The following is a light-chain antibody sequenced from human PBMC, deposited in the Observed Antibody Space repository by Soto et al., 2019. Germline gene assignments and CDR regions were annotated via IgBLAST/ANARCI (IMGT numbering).Light chain of an antibody. V-gene: IGKV1-6*01. CDR2: XES. CDR1: QRIRSD. CDR3: QQYEKWPSSIT. J-gene: IGKJ5*01. Sequence: VQMTQSPSSLSASGGDRVTIACQKSQRIRSDLAWFERKPGIAPKLLIXXESXLQSGVPSRFSGSGSGTDFTLTISSLQPEDVSLDYCQQYEKWPSSITFGQGTRLDIK.